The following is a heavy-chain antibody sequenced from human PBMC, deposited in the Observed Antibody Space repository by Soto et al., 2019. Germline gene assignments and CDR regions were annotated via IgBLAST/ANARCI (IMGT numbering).Heavy chain of an antibody. D-gene: IGHD6-19*01. J-gene: IGHJ4*02. Sequence: QVLLVQSGTEVKKPGSSVKVSCKASGGTFTSLTLNWVRQAPGQGPEWMGRIIPALGIEDYAPKFQGKVTMTADTSTSTAHMEMSSLRSDDTAVYYCAAVVGTSAFVGYLEYWGQGTLVTVSS. CDR1: GGTFTSLT. CDR3: AAVVGTSAFVGYLEY. V-gene: IGHV1-69*02. CDR2: IIPALGIE.